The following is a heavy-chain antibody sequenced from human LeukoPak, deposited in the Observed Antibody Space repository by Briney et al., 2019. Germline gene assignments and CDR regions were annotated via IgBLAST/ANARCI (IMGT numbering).Heavy chain of an antibody. Sequence: PGGSLRLSCAASGFTFSSYWTHWVRQAPGKGLVWVSRINTDGNSTNYADSVKGRFTISRDNAKNTLYLQMNSLRGDDTAVYYCAREARNCSGGSCYSRYFDSWGQGTLVTVSS. D-gene: IGHD2-15*01. J-gene: IGHJ4*02. CDR2: INTDGNST. CDR1: GFTFSSYW. CDR3: AREARNCSGGSCYSRYFDS. V-gene: IGHV3-74*01.